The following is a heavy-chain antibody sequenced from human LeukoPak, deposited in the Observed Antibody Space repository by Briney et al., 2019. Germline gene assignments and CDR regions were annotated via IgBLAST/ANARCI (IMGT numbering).Heavy chain of an antibody. CDR3: ARSRMGELVY. D-gene: IGHD3-16*01. Sequence: GGSMRLSCVASGFTFNTHWMHWVRQAPGEGLVWVSRINTEGSSTNYADSVKGRFTISRDNAKNTLYLQMNSLRAEDAAVYYCARSRMGELVYWGQGTLVTVSS. CDR2: INTEGSST. J-gene: IGHJ4*02. V-gene: IGHV3-74*01. CDR1: GFTFNTHW.